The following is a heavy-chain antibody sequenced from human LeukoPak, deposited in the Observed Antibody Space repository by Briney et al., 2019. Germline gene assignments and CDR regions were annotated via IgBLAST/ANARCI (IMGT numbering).Heavy chain of an antibody. CDR1: GFTFYDFA. Sequence: QPGRSLSLSCAASGFTFYDFAMHWVRQAPGKGLEWVAAISYEGSNEDYADSVKGRFTISRDNSQSMLYPQMDSLRPEDTAVYYCAKDSYGMDVWGQGITVTVSS. CDR3: AKDSYGMDV. V-gene: IGHV3-30*18. J-gene: IGHJ6*02. CDR2: ISYEGSNE.